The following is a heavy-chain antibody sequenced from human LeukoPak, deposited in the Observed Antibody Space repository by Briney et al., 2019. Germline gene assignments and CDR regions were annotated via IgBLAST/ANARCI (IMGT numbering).Heavy chain of an antibody. CDR2: ISSSSSYI. CDR3: ARVPTMTTGSYYFDY. J-gene: IGHJ4*02. Sequence: GGSLRLSCAASGFTFSSYSMNWVRQAPGKGLEWVSSISSSSSYIYYADSVKGRFTVSRDNAKNSLYLQMNSLRAEDTAVYYCARVPTMTTGSYYFDYWGQGTLVPVSS. CDR1: GFTFSSYS. D-gene: IGHD4-11*01. V-gene: IGHV3-21*01.